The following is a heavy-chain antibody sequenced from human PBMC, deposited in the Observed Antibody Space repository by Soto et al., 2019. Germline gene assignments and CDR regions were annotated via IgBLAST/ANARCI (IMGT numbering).Heavy chain of an antibody. Sequence: QVQLVQSGAEVKKPGASVKVSCKASGYTFTSYGISWVRQAPGQGLDWMGWISAYNGNTNYAQKLQGRVTMTTDTSTSTADMELRSLRSDDTAVYYCARDGYSSSWSSKLAGWFDPWGQGTLVTVSS. J-gene: IGHJ5*02. CDR2: ISAYNGNT. CDR1: GYTFTSYG. CDR3: ARDGYSSSWSSKLAGWFDP. D-gene: IGHD6-13*01. V-gene: IGHV1-18*01.